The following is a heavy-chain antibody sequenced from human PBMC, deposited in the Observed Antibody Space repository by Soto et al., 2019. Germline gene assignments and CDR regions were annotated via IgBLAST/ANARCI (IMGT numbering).Heavy chain of an antibody. CDR1: GFTFSSYS. CDR3: ARDNSFDYYDSSGYYNWFDP. D-gene: IGHD3-22*01. J-gene: IGHJ5*02. V-gene: IGHV3-21*01. CDR2: ISSSSSYI. Sequence: GALRLSCAASGFTFSSYSMNWVRQAPGKGLEWVSSISSSSSYIYYADSVKGRFTISRDNAKNSLYLQMNSLRAEDTAVYYCARDNSFDYYDSSGYYNWFDPWGQGTLVTVSS.